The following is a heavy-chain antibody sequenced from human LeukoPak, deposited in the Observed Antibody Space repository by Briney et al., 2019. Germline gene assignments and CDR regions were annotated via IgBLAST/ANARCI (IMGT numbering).Heavy chain of an antibody. CDR1: GGSFSGYY. CDR2: INHSGST. Sequence: SESLSLTCAVYGGSFSGYYWSWIRQPPRKGLEWIGEINHSGSTNYNPSHKSRVTISVDTSKNQFSLKLSSVTTADTAVYSCAGGAWGVTALSGNFDYWGQGTLVTVSS. CDR3: AGGAWGVTALSGNFDY. J-gene: IGHJ4*02. V-gene: IGHV4-34*01. D-gene: IGHD2-21*02.